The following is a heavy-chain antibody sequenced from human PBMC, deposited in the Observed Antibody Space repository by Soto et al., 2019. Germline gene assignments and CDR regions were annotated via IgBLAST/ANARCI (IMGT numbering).Heavy chain of an antibody. Sequence: PSETLSLTCTVSGGSISSSSWSWIRQPPGWGLEWIGYIYNNGRTDYNPSLKSRVTISVDTSKNHFPLKLSSVTPADTAVYYCARARFCTSTSCYHYFDFWGQGTLVTVS. V-gene: IGHV4-59*01. CDR1: GGSISSSS. D-gene: IGHD2-2*01. CDR2: IYNNGRT. J-gene: IGHJ4*02. CDR3: ARARFCTSTSCYHYFDF.